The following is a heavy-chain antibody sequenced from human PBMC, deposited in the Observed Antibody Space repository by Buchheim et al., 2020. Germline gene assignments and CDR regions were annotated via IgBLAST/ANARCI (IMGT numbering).Heavy chain of an antibody. CDR3: AKRGPAGNFRLDWYLDL. J-gene: IGHJ2*01. V-gene: IGHV3-30*18. D-gene: IGHD1-7*01. CDR1: GFTFENYG. Sequence: QVQLVESGGGVVQPGSSRRLSCAAFGFTFENYGIHWVRQAPGKGLEWVAVISHDERQKDYADSVKGRFTISRDKSKDSVYLQMNSLRPEDTAVYYCAKRGPAGNFRLDWYLDLWGPGTL. CDR2: ISHDERQK.